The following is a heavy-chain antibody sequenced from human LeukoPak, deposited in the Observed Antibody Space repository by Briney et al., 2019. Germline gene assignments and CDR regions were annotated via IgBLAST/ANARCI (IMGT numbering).Heavy chain of an antibody. CDR1: GFTFSSYA. Sequence: GGSLRLSCAASGFTFSSYAISWVRQAPGKGLEWVSAISGSGGSTYYADSVKGRFTISRDNSKNTLYLQINSLRAEDTAVYYCAKGGPHCGGDCPNDYWGQGTLVTVSS. CDR2: ISGSGGST. V-gene: IGHV3-23*01. CDR3: AKGGPHCGGDCPNDY. D-gene: IGHD2-21*02. J-gene: IGHJ4*02.